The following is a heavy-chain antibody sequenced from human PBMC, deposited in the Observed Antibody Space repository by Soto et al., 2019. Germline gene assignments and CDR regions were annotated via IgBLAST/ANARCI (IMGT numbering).Heavy chain of an antibody. J-gene: IGHJ6*02. V-gene: IGHV1-3*01. CDR1: GYTFTSYA. D-gene: IGHD1-26*01. Sequence: ASVKVSCKASGYTFTSYAMHWVRQAPGQRLEWMGWINAGNGNTKYSQKFQGRVTITRDTSASTAYMELSSLRSEDTAVYYCARTYSGSYDYYYDGMDVWGQGTTATVSS. CDR2: INAGNGNT. CDR3: ARTYSGSYDYYYDGMDV.